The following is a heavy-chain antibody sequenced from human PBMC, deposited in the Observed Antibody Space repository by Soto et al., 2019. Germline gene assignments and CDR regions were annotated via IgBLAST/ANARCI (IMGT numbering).Heavy chain of an antibody. J-gene: IGHJ6*02. D-gene: IGHD2-15*01. Sequence: GWSLSLSCASSVFTFISYAMSWVRQAPGKGLEWVSAISGSGGSTYYADSVKGRFTISRDNSKNTLYLQMNSLRAEDTAVYYCAKDMGYCSGGSCYSGFRYYYYGMDVWGQGTTVTVSS. V-gene: IGHV3-23*01. CDR2: ISGSGGST. CDR1: VFTFISYA. CDR3: AKDMGYCSGGSCYSGFRYYYYGMDV.